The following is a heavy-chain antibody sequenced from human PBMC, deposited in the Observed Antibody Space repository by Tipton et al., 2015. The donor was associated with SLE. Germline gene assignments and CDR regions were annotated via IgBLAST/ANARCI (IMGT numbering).Heavy chain of an antibody. J-gene: IGHJ6*02. CDR1: GDTVNTHF. V-gene: IGHV1-46*02. CDR3: ARDPRYCQSCLDV. D-gene: IGHD2-15*01. CDR2: ISPSGDGG. Sequence: SGDTVNTHFIHWVRQAPGQGLDWMGVISPSGDGGSYSQNLQGRVTVTRDTSTSTVYMELSSLRSEDTAVYYCARDPRYCQSCLDVWGQGTTVTVSS.